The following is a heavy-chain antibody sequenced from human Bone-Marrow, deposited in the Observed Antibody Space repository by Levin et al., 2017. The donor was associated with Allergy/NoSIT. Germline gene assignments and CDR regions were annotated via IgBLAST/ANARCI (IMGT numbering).Heavy chain of an antibody. Sequence: ASVKVSCKASGYSFSNYAMSWVRQAPGQGLEWMAWSSAYNGATNYAQKFQGRVTVTTDTSTTTAYMELRDLRSDDTAVYFCARDYHENRGTYTGAFWGQGTLVTVSS. D-gene: IGHD1-7*01. CDR3: ARDYHENRGTYTGAF. J-gene: IGHJ4*02. CDR2: SSAYNGAT. CDR1: GYSFSNYA. V-gene: IGHV1-18*01.